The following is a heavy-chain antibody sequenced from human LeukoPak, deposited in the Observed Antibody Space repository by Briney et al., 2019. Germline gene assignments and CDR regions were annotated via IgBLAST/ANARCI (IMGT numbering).Heavy chain of an antibody. Sequence: GGSRRPSCAASGFTFSSYAMSWVSQAPGKGMEWVSAIRGSGGSTYYADSVKGRFTTSRDNSKNTLYLQMNSLRAEDTAVYYCAKVRIAVVEPADFDYWGQGTLVTVSS. V-gene: IGHV3-23*01. CDR3: AKVRIAVVEPADFDY. CDR1: GFTFSSYA. J-gene: IGHJ4*02. D-gene: IGHD6-19*01. CDR2: IRGSGGST.